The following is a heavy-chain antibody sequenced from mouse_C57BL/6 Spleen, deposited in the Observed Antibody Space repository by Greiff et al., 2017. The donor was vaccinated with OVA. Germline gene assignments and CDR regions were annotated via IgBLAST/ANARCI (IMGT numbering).Heavy chain of an antibody. CDR1: GYTFTSYW. D-gene: IGHD2-3*01. CDR3: TREEDGYYDYYAMDY. CDR2: IYPGNSDT. J-gene: IGHJ4*01. Sequence: VQLQQSGTVLARPGASVKMSCKTSGYTFTSYWMHWVKQRPGQGLEWIGAIYPGNSDTSYNQKFKGKAKLTAVTSASTAYMELSSLTNEDSAVYYCTREEDGYYDYYAMDYWGQGTSVTVSS. V-gene: IGHV1-5*01.